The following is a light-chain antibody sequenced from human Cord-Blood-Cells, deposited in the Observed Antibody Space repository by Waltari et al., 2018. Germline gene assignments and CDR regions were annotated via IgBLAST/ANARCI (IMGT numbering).Light chain of an antibody. CDR3: QQYGRSHDKTTA. Sequence: EIVLTPSPGALSLCPGERATLSCRASQSVSSSYLAWYQQKPDKAPRLLIYGASSRASGIPDMFSGSGAGTDLTLTIRRLEPEESAVYDCQQYGRSHDKTTAFGQGTKLEIK. J-gene: IGKJ2*01. CDR2: GAS. CDR1: QSVSSSY. V-gene: IGKV3-20*01.